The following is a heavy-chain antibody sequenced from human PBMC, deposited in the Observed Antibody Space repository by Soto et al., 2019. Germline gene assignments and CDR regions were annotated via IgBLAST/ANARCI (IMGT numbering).Heavy chain of an antibody. CDR2: ISGYNRNT. D-gene: IGHD3-9*01. J-gene: IGHJ4*02. Sequence: ASLKVSCKASGYPFTNFGISWVRQAPGQGLEWLGWISGYNRNTNYAQNVQGRVTLTTDTSTTTAYMELRSLRSDDTAVYFCARSYDVILSAYFGHDYWGQGTQVTVLL. CDR3: ARSYDVILSAYFGHDY. CDR1: GYPFTNFG. V-gene: IGHV1-18*04.